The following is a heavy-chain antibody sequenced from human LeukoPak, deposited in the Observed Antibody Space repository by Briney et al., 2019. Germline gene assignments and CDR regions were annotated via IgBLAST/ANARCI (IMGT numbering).Heavy chain of an antibody. V-gene: IGHV3-23*01. J-gene: IGHJ4*02. CDR2: LSGSGGGT. CDR1: GITLSNYG. Sequence: GGSLRLSCAVSGITLSNYGMSWVRQAPGKGLEWVAGLSGSGGGTNYADAVQGRSTICSDNPKNTLYLQMTSLRAENTAVHFCAKRGVVIRVFLVGFHKEAYYFDSWGQGALVTVSS. CDR3: AKRGVVIRVFLVGFHKEAYYFDS. D-gene: IGHD3-10*01.